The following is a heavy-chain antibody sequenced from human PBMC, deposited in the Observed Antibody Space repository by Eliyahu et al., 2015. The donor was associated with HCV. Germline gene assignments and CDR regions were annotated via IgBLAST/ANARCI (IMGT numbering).Heavy chain of an antibody. Sequence: QVQLVESGGGVVQPGRSLXLSCAASGFTFSAFGMHWVRQAPGKGLEWVADISFDGSTKYYGVSVKGRFTISRDNSKNTLYLQMDSLRTEDTAVYYCARGCRGGGNCFFFQQWGQGTLVSVSS. V-gene: IGHV3-30*03. J-gene: IGHJ1*01. D-gene: IGHD2-15*01. CDR3: ARGCRGGGNCFFFQQ. CDR1: GFTFSAFG. CDR2: ISFDGSTK.